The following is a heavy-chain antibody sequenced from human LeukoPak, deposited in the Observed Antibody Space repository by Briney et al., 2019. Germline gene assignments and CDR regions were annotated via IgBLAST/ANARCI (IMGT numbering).Heavy chain of an antibody. CDR2: IIPIFGTA. D-gene: IGHD2/OR15-2a*01. J-gene: IGHJ6*02. V-gene: IGHV1-69*01. CDR1: GGTFSSYA. Sequence: ASVKVSCKASGGTFSSYAISWVRQAPGQGLEWMGGIIPIFGTANYAQKFQGRVTITADESTSTAYMELRSLRSDDTAVHYCAREGLSYGMDVWGQGTTVTVSS. CDR3: AREGLSYGMDV.